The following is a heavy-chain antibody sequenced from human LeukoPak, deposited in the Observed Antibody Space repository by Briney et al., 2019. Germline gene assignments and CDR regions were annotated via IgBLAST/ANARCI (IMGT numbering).Heavy chain of an antibody. CDR1: GYNFTCYW. J-gene: IGHJ4*02. CDR3: ARGNSGSYENFDY. V-gene: IGHV5-51*01. CDR2: IYPGDSDT. Sequence: GESLKISCKGSGYNFTCYWIGWVRQMPGKGLELMGIIYPGDSDTRYSPSFQGQVTISADKSISTAYLQWSSLKASDTAMYYCARGNSGSYENFDYWGQGTLVTVSS. D-gene: IGHD1-26*01.